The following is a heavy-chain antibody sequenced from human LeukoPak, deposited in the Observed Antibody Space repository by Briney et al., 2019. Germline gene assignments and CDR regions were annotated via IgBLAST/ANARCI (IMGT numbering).Heavy chain of an antibody. CDR3: ARNLPAADY. Sequence: GGSPRLSCAASGSTFSSHTMNWVRQAPGKGLEWISYISKTGSVIYYADSVKGRFTISRDNAKNSLYLQMNSLRAEDTAVYYCARNLPAADYWGQGTLVTVSS. J-gene: IGHJ4*02. CDR1: GSTFSSHT. V-gene: IGHV3-48*04. CDR2: ISKTGSVI. D-gene: IGHD2-2*01.